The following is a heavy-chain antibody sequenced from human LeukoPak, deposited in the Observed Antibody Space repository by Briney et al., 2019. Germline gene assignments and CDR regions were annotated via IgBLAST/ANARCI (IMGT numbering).Heavy chain of an antibody. CDR3: ARGGAAYCGGDCPPNDY. CDR1: GYTFTSYY. D-gene: IGHD2-21*02. V-gene: IGHV1-46*01. J-gene: IGHJ4*02. Sequence: ASVKVSCKASGYTFTSYYMHWVRQAPGQGLEWMGIINPSGGRTRYAQKFQDRVTMTTDMSTSTVYMELSSLRSEDTAVYYCARGGAAYCGGDCPPNDYWGQGTLVTVSS. CDR2: INPSGGRT.